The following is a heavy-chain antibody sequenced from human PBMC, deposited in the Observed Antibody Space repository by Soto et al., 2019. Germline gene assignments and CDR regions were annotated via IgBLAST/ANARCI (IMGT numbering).Heavy chain of an antibody. Sequence: QVQLVQSGPEVQKAGASVKVSCTAPTDYIFLAYGFDWVRQAPGQGLEWMGWISPKFGRKNYARNLQDRFTMTTDVSTNSVSMELSDLRSDDTAVYYCAIDDLNGGSCDGGHYLDLWGRGTPISVSS. CDR3: AIDDLNGGSCDGGHYLDL. D-gene: IGHD2-15*01. CDR2: ISPKFGRK. CDR1: DYIFLAYG. V-gene: IGHV1-18*01. J-gene: IGHJ2*01.